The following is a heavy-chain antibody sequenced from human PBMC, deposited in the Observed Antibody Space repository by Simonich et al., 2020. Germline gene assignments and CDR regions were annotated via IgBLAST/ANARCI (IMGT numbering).Heavy chain of an antibody. CDR1: GGSFSGYY. CDR2: INHSGST. V-gene: IGHV4-34*01. Sequence: QVQLQQWGAGLLKPSETLSLTCAVYGGSFSGYYWSWIRQPPGKGLGWIGEINHSGSTNYHPSLKSRVTISVDTSKNQFSLKLSSGTAADTAVYYCARGKGWKNAFDIWGQGTMVTVSS. J-gene: IGHJ3*02. CDR3: ARGKGWKNAFDI. D-gene: IGHD1-1*01.